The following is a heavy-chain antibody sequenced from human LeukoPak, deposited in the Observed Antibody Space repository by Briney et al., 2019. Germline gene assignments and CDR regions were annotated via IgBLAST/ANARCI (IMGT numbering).Heavy chain of an antibody. CDR2: ISSSSSYI. J-gene: IGHJ6*03. V-gene: IGHV3-21*01. Sequence: GGSLRLSCAASGFTFSSYSMNWVRQAPGKGLEWVSSISSSSSYIYYADSVKGRFTISRDNAKNSLYLQMNSLRAEDTAVYYCARDPYGSGSPTPMDVWGKGTTVTISS. CDR3: ARDPYGSGSPTPMDV. CDR1: GFTFSSYS. D-gene: IGHD3-10*01.